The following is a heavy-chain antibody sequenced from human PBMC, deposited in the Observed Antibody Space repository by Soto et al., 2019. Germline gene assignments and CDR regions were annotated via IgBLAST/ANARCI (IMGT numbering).Heavy chain of an antibody. D-gene: IGHD3-9*01. V-gene: IGHV3-33*08. J-gene: IGHJ6*02. CDR1: GFSFSKYG. CDR3: AACRPPSPYDWFYAMDV. CDR2: ISYDGSEK. Sequence: QVALVESGGGVVRPGRSLRLSCGASGFSFSKYGMHWVRQAPGEGLEWLSLISYDGSEKWYAESVKGRFTIFRDNADNSLFLQMNSLRDEDTAVYYCAACRPPSPYDWFYAMDVWGQGTTVSVSS.